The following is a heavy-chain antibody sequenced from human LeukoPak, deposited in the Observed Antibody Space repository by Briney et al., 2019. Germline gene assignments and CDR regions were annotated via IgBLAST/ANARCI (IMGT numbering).Heavy chain of an antibody. CDR1: GFTFGDYT. D-gene: IGHD3-22*01. V-gene: IGHV3-49*04. CDR3: ARGQIYYDGSGFDY. Sequence: GGSLRLSCTGFGFTFGDYTMSWVRQAPGKGLEWVGFIRSKPYGGTTEYVVSVTGRFSISRDDSKSIAYLQMNSLKTEDTAVYYCARGQIYYDGSGFDYWGQGTLVTVSS. CDR2: IRSKPYGGTT. J-gene: IGHJ4*02.